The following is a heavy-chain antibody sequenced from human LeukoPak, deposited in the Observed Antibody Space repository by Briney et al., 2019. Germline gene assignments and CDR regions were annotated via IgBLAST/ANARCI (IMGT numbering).Heavy chain of an antibody. CDR3: ATGYCSGGSRPRGFDY. V-gene: IGHV1-8*01. CDR2: MNPNSGNT. Sequence: ASVKVSCKASGYTFTSYDINWVRQATGQGLEWMGWMNPNSGNTGYAQKFQGRVTMTRNTSISTAYMELSSLRAEDTAVYYCATGYCSGGSRPRGFDYWGQGTLVTVSS. J-gene: IGHJ4*02. CDR1: GYTFTSYD. D-gene: IGHD2-15*01.